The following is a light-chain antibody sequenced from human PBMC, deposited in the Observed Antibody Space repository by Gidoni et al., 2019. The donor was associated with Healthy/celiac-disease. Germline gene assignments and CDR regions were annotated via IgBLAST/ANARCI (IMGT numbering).Light chain of an antibody. Sequence: DIQMTQSPSTLSASVGDRVTITCRASQSISSWLAWYQQKPWKAPKLLIYKASSLESGVQSRFSGSGSGTEFTLTISSLQPDDVATYYCQQYNSYPSFXEXTKVEIK. CDR1: QSISSW. CDR3: QQYNSYPS. J-gene: IGKJ4*01. CDR2: KAS. V-gene: IGKV1-5*03.